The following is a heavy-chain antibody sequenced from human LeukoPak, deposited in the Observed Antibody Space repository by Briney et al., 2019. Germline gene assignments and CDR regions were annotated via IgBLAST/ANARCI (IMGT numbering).Heavy chain of an antibody. CDR2: IIYSGGAT. D-gene: IGHD2-21*01. CDR1: GVTLSRFT. J-gene: IGHJ4*02. CDR3: SKRPQPAIVRYFDY. Sequence: PGGSLRLSCAVSGVTLSRFTMAAGRQGPGTGLEFVASIIYSGGATYYADSVKGRFTISRDNSKNTLYLHTISPTAEDTAVYYCSKRPQPAIVRYFDYWGQGTLVTVSS. V-gene: IGHV3-23*01.